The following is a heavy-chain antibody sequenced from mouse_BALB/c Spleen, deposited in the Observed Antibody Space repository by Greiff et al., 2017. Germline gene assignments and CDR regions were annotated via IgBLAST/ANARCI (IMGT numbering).Heavy chain of an antibody. V-gene: IGHV1-87*01. CDR3: ARNDGYLDY. CDR1: GYTFTSYW. D-gene: IGHD2-3*01. J-gene: IGHJ2*01. Sequence: QVQLQQSGAELARPGASVKLSCKASGYTFTSYWMQWVKQRPGQGLEWIGAIYPGDGDTRYTQKFKGKATLTADKSSSTAYMQLSSLASEDSAVYYCARNDGYLDYWGQGTTLTVSS. CDR2: IYPGDGDT.